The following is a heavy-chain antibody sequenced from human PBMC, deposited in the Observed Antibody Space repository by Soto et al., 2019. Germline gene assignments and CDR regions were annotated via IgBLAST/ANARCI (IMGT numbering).Heavy chain of an antibody. Sequence: XDTLSLTCCVSGYSISSGDYWGWIRQPPVKVREWIGSIYHSGTTYYNPSLKSRVTISLDTSRNQFSLKLTSVTAADTAVYYCARSLLTCSWYAGYWGQGTLVTVSS. V-gene: IGHV4-38-2*01. CDR1: GYSISSGDY. CDR2: IYHSGTT. D-gene: IGHD6-13*01. J-gene: IGHJ4*02. CDR3: ARSLLTCSWYAGY.